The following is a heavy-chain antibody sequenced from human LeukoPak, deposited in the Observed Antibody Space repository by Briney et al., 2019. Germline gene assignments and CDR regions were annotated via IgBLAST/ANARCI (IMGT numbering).Heavy chain of an antibody. CDR2: IYSNSNT. V-gene: IGHV3-53*01. J-gene: IGHJ2*01. CDR1: GFIVTNNY. CDR3: ARGLGTFEDTYFDL. D-gene: IGHD2-15*01. Sequence: PGASLRLSCAASGFIVTNNYMTWVRQAPGKGLEWVAIIYSNSNTYYADSVNGRFTVSRDNSKNTVYLQLNSLRAEDTAVYYCARGLGTFEDTYFDLWGRGTLVTVSS.